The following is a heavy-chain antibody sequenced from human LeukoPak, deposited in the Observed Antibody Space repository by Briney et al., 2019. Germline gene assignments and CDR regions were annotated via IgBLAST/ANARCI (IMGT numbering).Heavy chain of an antibody. V-gene: IGHV1-69*13. D-gene: IGHD1-1*01. CDR3: ARANLDAFDP. J-gene: IGHJ5*02. Sequence: SVKVSCKASGYTFTGYYMHWVRQAPGQGLEWMGGIIPIFGTANYAQKFQGRVTITADESTSTAYMELSSLRSEDTAVYYCARANLDAFDPWGQGTLVPVSS. CDR2: IIPIFGTA. CDR1: GYTFTGYY.